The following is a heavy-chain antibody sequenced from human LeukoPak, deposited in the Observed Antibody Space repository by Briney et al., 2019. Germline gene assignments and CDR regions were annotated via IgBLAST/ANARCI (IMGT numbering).Heavy chain of an antibody. CDR3: ARDGSGSYAAYYYMDV. CDR2: INHSGST. Sequence: SETLSLTCAVYGGSFSGYYWSWIRQPPGKGLEWIGEINHSGSTNYNPSLKSRVTISVDTSKNQFSLKLSSVTAADTAVYYCARDGSGSYAAYYYMDVWGKGTTVTISS. D-gene: IGHD3-10*01. J-gene: IGHJ6*03. CDR1: GGSFSGYY. V-gene: IGHV4-34*01.